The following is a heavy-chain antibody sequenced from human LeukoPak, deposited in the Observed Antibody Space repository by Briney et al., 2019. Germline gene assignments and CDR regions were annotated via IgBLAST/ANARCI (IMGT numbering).Heavy chain of an antibody. D-gene: IGHD2-15*01. CDR1: GFTLSDHH. V-gene: IGHV3-72*01. CDR2: MRKKSDRYTT. CDR3: ADIGGGGSNTR. Sequence: GGSLRLSCVASGFTLSDHHLDWVRQAPGKGLEWVGLMRKKSDRYTTEYAASVKGIFTISRDDSTYSVYLHMSSLKSEDTAVYYCADIGGGGSNTRWGEGAVVTVSS. J-gene: IGHJ1*01.